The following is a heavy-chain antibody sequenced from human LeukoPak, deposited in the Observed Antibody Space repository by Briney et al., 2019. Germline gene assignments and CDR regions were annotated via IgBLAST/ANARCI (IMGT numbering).Heavy chain of an antibody. Sequence: GGSLRLSCAASGFTFSSYGMHLVRQAPGKGLEWVAIISYDGSNKYYADSVKGRFTISRDNSKNTLYLQMDSLRAEDTAVYYCAKDGQYSGYDLGYFFDYWGQGTLVTVSS. J-gene: IGHJ4*02. V-gene: IGHV3-30*18. CDR3: AKDGQYSGYDLGYFFDY. CDR2: ISYDGSNK. D-gene: IGHD5-12*01. CDR1: GFTFSSYG.